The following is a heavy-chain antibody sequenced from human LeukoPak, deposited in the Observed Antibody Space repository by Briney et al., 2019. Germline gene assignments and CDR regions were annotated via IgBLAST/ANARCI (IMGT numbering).Heavy chain of an antibody. Sequence: SVKVSCKASGGTFSSNPISWVRQAPGQGLEWMGGIIPIFGSPTYAQKFYGRVTITTDESTSTAYMEVSSLTSEDTAVYYCASGHDFPLGYFDYWGQGTLVTVSS. CDR2: IIPIFGSP. CDR1: GGTFSSNP. V-gene: IGHV1-69*05. J-gene: IGHJ4*02. CDR3: ASGHDFPLGYFDY. D-gene: IGHD3-3*01.